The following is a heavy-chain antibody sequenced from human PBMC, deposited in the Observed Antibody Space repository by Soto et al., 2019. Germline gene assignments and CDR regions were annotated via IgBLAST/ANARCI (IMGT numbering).Heavy chain of an antibody. D-gene: IGHD3-9*01. CDR2: ISAYNGNT. CDR3: ARVPHNFNWVPYGLDV. Sequence: QVQLVQSGAEVKKPGASVKVSCKASGNIFTSNGFSWVRQAPGQEPEWMGWISAYNGNTNYVQKFQGRVTMTTDTSTRTAYMELRSLRSDDTAVYYCARVPHNFNWVPYGLDVWGQGTTVIVSS. V-gene: IGHV1-18*04. J-gene: IGHJ6*02. CDR1: GNIFTSNG.